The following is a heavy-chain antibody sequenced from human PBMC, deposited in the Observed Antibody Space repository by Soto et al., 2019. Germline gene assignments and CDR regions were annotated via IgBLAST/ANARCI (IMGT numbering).Heavy chain of an antibody. CDR1: GSTFSSYG. J-gene: IGHJ6*02. Sequence: GGSLRLSCAASGSTFSSYGMHWVRQAPGKGLEWVAVISYDGSNKYYADSVKGRFTISRDNSKNTLYLQMNSLRAEDTAVYYCAKVRGKLLWFGERIGPGYYYGMDVWGQGTTVTVSS. CDR3: AKVRGKLLWFGERIGPGYYYGMDV. V-gene: IGHV3-30*18. D-gene: IGHD3-10*01. CDR2: ISYDGSNK.